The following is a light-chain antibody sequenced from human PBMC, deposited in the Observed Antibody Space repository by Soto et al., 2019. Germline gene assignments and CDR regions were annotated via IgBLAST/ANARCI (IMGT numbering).Light chain of an antibody. CDR1: QDIRTE. CDR2: GSF. J-gene: IGKJ1*01. CDR3: LQDSKYPRT. V-gene: IGKV1-6*01. Sequence: AIQMTQSPSSLSASVGDRGTITCRASQDIRTELGWYQQKPGRAPQLLIYGSFNLQSGVPSRFSGSGSGTDFTLTINSLQPEDFVPHYCLQDSKYPRTFGQGTKVEIK.